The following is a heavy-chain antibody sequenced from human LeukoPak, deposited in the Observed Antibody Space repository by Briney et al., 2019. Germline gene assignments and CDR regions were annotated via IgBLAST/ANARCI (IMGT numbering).Heavy chain of an antibody. Sequence: ASVKVSCKASGYTFTSYGISWVRQAPGQGLEWMGRISAYNGNTNYAQKLQGRVTMTTDTSTSTAYMELRSLRSDDTAVYYCARVRCSSTSCLNWFDPWGQGTLVTVSS. CDR2: ISAYNGNT. V-gene: IGHV1-18*01. J-gene: IGHJ5*02. D-gene: IGHD2-2*01. CDR1: GYTFTSYG. CDR3: ARVRCSSTSCLNWFDP.